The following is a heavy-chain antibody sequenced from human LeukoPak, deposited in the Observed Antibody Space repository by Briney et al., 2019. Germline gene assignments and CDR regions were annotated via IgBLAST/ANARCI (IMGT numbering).Heavy chain of an antibody. CDR2: INTNTGNP. D-gene: IGHD6-13*01. Sequence: GASVKVSCKASGYTFTGYYMHWVRQAPGQGLEWMGWINTNTGNPTYAQGFTGRFVFSLDTSVSTAYLQISSLKAEDTAVYYCARSTPGYSSSWYRLEYYYGMDVWGQGTTVTVSS. CDR1: GYTFTGYY. V-gene: IGHV7-4-1*02. CDR3: ARSTPGYSSSWYRLEYYYGMDV. J-gene: IGHJ6*02.